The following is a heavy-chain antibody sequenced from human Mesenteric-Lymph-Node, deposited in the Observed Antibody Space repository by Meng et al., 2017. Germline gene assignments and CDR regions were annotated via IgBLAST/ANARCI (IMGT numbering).Heavy chain of an antibody. CDR3: ARGGSQLLDS. J-gene: IGHJ4*02. Sequence: EVQLVDVGGGLVQPGGSLRLSCEASGFTFSSFWRTWVRQAPGKGLEWVATMSQDGTKNYYVDSVKGRFIISRDNAKNSLFLQLNSLRAEDTAVYYCARGGSQLLDSWGQGTLVTVSS. CDR1: GFTFSSFW. V-gene: IGHV3-7*01. D-gene: IGHD1-1*01. CDR2: MSQDGTKN.